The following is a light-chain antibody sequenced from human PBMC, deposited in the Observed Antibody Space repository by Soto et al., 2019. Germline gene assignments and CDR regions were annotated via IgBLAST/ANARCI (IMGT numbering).Light chain of an antibody. V-gene: IGLV2-14*01. CDR1: SSDIGGYNY. CDR3: SSYSFNSPHHYV. Sequence: QSVLTQPASLSGSPGQSITIACTGTSSDIGGYNYVSWYQQHPGKAHKLLISEVSNRPSGVSNRFSGSKSANTASLTISGVQAEDEADYYCSSYSFNSPHHYVFGTGTKVTVL. CDR2: EVS. J-gene: IGLJ1*01.